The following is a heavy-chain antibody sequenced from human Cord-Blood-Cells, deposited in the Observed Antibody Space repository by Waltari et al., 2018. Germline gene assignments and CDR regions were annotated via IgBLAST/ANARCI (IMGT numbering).Heavy chain of an antibody. Sequence: QVQLQQWGAGLLKPSETLSLTCAVYGGSFSGYYWSWIRQPPGKGLEWIGEINHSGSTNYNPSLKSRVTISVDTSKNQFSLKLSSVTAADTAVYYCARRGYSYGYDAFDIWGQGTMVTVSS. D-gene: IGHD5-18*01. CDR2: INHSGST. CDR1: GGSFSGYY. V-gene: IGHV4-34*01. CDR3: ARRGYSYGYDAFDI. J-gene: IGHJ3*02.